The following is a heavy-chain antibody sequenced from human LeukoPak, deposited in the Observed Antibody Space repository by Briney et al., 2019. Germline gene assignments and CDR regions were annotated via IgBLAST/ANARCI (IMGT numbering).Heavy chain of an antibody. CDR3: AREIYGDYGRFDY. Sequence: GGSLRLSCAASGFTVSSNYMSWVRQAPGKGLEWVSVIYSGGSTHYADSVKGRFTISRDNSKNTLYLQMNSLRAEDTAVYYCAREIYGDYGRFDYWGQGTLVTVSS. CDR2: IYSGGST. D-gene: IGHD4-17*01. CDR1: GFTVSSNY. J-gene: IGHJ4*02. V-gene: IGHV3-53*01.